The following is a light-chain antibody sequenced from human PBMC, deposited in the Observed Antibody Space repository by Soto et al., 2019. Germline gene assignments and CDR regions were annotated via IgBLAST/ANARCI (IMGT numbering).Light chain of an antibody. V-gene: IGKV3-20*01. CDR3: QQFGTSPLT. CDR2: GAS. CDR1: SSVSSSD. Sequence: TVLTQSPDTLSLSPGGRATLSCMASSSVSSSDLAWYQQKPGQGPRLLMYGASNRATGIPDRFGGSGSGTEFTLTISRLEPEDSAVYYCQQFGTSPLTFGGGTKVEIK. J-gene: IGKJ4*01.